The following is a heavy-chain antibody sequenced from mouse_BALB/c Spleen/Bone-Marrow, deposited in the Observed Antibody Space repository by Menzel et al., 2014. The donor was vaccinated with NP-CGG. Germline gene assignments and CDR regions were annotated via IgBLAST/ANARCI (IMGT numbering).Heavy chain of an antibody. D-gene: IGHD2-12*01. CDR2: IWAGGST. J-gene: IGHJ4*01. CDR3: ARVPAYYTYAMDY. V-gene: IGHV2-9*02. Sequence: QVQLKQSGPGLVAPSQSLSITCTVSGFSLTSYGVHWVRQPPGKGLEWLGVIWAGGSTNYNSALMSRLSISKDNSKSQVFLKMNSLQTDDTAMYYCARVPAYYTYAMDYWGQGTSVTDSS. CDR1: GFSLTSYG.